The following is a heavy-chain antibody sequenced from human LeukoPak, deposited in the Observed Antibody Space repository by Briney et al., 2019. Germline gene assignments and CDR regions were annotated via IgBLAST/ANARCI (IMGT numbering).Heavy chain of an antibody. CDR1: GGSFSGYY. CDR3: ARAGLNCSGGSCYNLDY. V-gene: IGHV4-34*01. CDR2: INHSGST. D-gene: IGHD2-15*01. Sequence: SETLSLTCAVYGGSFSGYYWSWIRQPPGKGLEWIGEINHSGSTNYNLSLKSRVTISVDTSKNQFSLKLSSVTAADTAVYYCARAGLNCSGGSCYNLDYWGQGTLVTVSS. J-gene: IGHJ4*02.